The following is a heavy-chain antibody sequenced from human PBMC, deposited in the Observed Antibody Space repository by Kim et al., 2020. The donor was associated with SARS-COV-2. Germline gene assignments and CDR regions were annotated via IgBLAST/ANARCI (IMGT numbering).Heavy chain of an antibody. D-gene: IGHD4-4*01. CDR2: IYYSGNT. J-gene: IGHJ3*02. CDR1: GGSISSSSYY. Sequence: SETLSLTCTVSGGSISSSSYYWGWIRQPPGKGLEWIGSIYYSGNTYYNPSLKSRVTISVDTSKNQFSLKLSSVTAADTAVYYCTRHSGRDDYNYFAADAFDIWGQGTMVTVSS. V-gene: IGHV4-39*01. CDR3: TRHSGRDDYNYFAADAFDI.